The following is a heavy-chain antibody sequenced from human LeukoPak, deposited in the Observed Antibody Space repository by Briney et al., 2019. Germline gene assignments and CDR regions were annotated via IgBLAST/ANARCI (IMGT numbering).Heavy chain of an antibody. J-gene: IGHJ6*03. D-gene: IGHD3/OR15-3a*01. CDR3: WTRGFMDV. CDR1: GFTFSSYW. CDR2: IKQDGGET. V-gene: IGHV3-7*01. Sequence: GGSLRLSCAASGFTFSSYWMSWVRQAPGKGLEWVANIKQDGGETFYVDSVKGRFTISRDNAKNSLYLQMNSLRAEDTAVYYCWTRGFMDVWGKGTTVTVSS.